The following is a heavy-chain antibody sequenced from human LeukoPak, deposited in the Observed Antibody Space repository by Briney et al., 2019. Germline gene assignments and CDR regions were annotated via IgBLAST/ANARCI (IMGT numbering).Heavy chain of an antibody. V-gene: IGHV4-30-4*08. CDR2: IYYSGST. J-gene: IGHJ5*02. D-gene: IGHD2-21*01. CDR1: GGSISSGGYY. CDR3: ARDNCGGDCYYNWFDP. Sequence: SETLSLTCTVSGGSISSGGYYWSWIRQPPGKGLEWIGYIYYSGSTYYNPSLKSRVTISVDTSKNQFSLKLSSVTAADTAVYYCARDNCGGDCYYNWFDPWGQGTLVTVSS.